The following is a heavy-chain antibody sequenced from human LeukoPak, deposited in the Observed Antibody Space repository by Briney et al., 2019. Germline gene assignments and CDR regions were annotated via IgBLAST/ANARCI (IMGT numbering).Heavy chain of an antibody. CDR2: IIPIFGRA. Sequence: SVKVSCKASGGTFISYAISWVRQAPGQGGEWMGRIIPIFGRANYAQKFQGRVTITTDESTSTAYMELSSLRSEDTAVYYCARESTAGYTTHYWGQGTLVTVSS. V-gene: IGHV1-69*05. CDR1: GGTFISYA. J-gene: IGHJ4*02. CDR3: ARESTAGYTTHY. D-gene: IGHD5-24*01.